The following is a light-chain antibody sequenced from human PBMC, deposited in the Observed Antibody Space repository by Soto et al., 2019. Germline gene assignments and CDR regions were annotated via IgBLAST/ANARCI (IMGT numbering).Light chain of an antibody. CDR2: DTT. J-gene: IGKJ5*01. CDR3: HQRNT. CDR1: QSVSTY. Sequence: VLTQSPVTLSLSPGDRATLSCRASQSVSTYLAWYRQVPGQPPRLLIYDTTNRDAGIPPRFSGSRSGTDFTLTISSVEPEDFALYYCHQRNTFGQGTRLEIK. V-gene: IGKV3-11*01.